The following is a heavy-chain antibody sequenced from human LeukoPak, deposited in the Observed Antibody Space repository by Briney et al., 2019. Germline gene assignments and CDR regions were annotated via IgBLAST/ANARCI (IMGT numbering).Heavy chain of an antibody. CDR3: AREEAAAAPSTSSNYYYYYGMDV. CDR2: IYYSGST. CDR1: GGSISSYY. D-gene: IGHD6-13*01. Sequence: SETLSLTCTVSGGSISSYYWSWIRQPPGKGLEWIGYIYYSGSTNYNPSLKSRVTISVDTSKNQFSLKLSSVTAADTAVYYCAREEAAAAPSTSSNYYYYYGMDVWGQGTTVTVSS. V-gene: IGHV4-59*12. J-gene: IGHJ6*02.